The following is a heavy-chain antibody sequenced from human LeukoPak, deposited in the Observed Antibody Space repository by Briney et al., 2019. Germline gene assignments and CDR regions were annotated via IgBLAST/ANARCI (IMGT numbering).Heavy chain of an antibody. CDR3: ARRLLTGGVTDFFDF. Sequence: PRGSVRLSCAASGFACSSHSMSWVCQPPGEGLEWVAAISPSGDSTTYRDSVKGQFTISRDNSRNRLYLQMNTLTVEDTAIYYSARRLLTGGVTDFFDFWGQGALVSVSS. V-gene: IGHV3-23*01. CDR1: GFACSSHS. D-gene: IGHD2-21*02. CDR2: ISPSGDST. J-gene: IGHJ4*02.